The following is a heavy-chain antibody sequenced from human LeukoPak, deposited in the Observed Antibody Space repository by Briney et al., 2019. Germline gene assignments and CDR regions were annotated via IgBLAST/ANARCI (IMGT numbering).Heavy chain of an antibody. CDR1: GFTFSSYS. Sequence: GGSLRLSCAASGFTFSSYSMNWVRQAPGKGLEWVSSISSSSSYIYYADSVKGRFTISRDNSKNTLYLQMNSLRAEDTAVYYCAKGGGDYYFDYWGQGTLVTVSS. CDR3: AKGGGDYYFDY. V-gene: IGHV3-21*04. D-gene: IGHD4-17*01. CDR2: ISSSSSYI. J-gene: IGHJ4*02.